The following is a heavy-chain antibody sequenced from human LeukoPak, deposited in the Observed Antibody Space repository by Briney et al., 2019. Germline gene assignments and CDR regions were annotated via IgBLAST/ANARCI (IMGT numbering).Heavy chain of an antibody. J-gene: IGHJ6*02. V-gene: IGHV1-8*01. CDR1: GYTFTSYE. Sequence: ASVKVSCKASGYTFTSYEINWVRQATGQGLEWMGWMNPNSGNTGYAQKFQGRVTMTRNTSISTAYMELSSLRSEDTAVYYCASGTGITGTTDYYYGMDVWGQGTTVTVSS. CDR2: MNPNSGNT. CDR3: ASGTGITGTTDYYYGMDV. D-gene: IGHD1-7*01.